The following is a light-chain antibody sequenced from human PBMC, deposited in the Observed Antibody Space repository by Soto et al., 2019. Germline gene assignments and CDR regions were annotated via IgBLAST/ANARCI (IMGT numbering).Light chain of an antibody. J-gene: IGKJ5*01. V-gene: IGKV3-20*01. CDR1: QSVSSSY. CDR2: GAS. CDR3: QQYGSSPIT. Sequence: EIVLTQSPGTLSLSPGERATLSCRASQSVSSSYLAWYQQKPGQAPRLLIYGASSRATGIPDRFSVSGSGTDFTLTISSLEPDDFAVYYCQQYGSSPITFGKGTRLEIK.